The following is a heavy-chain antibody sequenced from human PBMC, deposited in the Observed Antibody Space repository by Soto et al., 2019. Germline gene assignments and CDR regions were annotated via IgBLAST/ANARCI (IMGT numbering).Heavy chain of an antibody. CDR1: GFTFSSYW. J-gene: IGHJ4*02. CDR2: IKQDGSEK. Sequence: GGSLRLSCAASGFTFSSYWMIWVRQAPGKGLEWVANIKQDGSEKYYVDSVKGRFTISRDNAKDSLYLQMNSLRAEDTAVYYCARDADCGGDCSAYYFDYWGQGTLVTVSS. CDR3: ARDADCGGDCSAYYFDY. V-gene: IGHV3-7*03. D-gene: IGHD2-21*02.